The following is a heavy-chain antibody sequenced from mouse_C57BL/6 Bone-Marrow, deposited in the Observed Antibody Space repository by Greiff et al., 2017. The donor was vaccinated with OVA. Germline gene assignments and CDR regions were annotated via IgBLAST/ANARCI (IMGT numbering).Heavy chain of an antibody. CDR3: ARDYDGGHYFDY. J-gene: IGHJ2*01. CDR2: IYPRSGNT. V-gene: IGHV1-81*01. CDR1: GYTFTSYG. D-gene: IGHD2-4*01. Sequence: VKLMESGAELARPGASVKLSCKASGYTFTSYGISWVKQRTGQGLEWIGEIYPRSGNTYYNEKFKGKATLTADKSSSTAYMELRSLTSEDSAVYFGARDYDGGHYFDYWGQGTTLTVSS.